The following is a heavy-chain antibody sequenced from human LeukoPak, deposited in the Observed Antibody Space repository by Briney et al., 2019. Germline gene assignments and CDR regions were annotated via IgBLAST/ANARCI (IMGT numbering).Heavy chain of an antibody. CDR1: GGSVSSGKYY. V-gene: IGHV4-61*01. Sequence: PSETLSLTCSVSGGSVSSGKYYWSWIRQPPGKGLEWIGYIYYSGSTNYNPSLKSRVTISVDTSKNQFSLKLSSVTAADTAVYYCARDPSGYFNYWGQGTLATVSS. CDR3: ARDPSGYFNY. D-gene: IGHD3-22*01. J-gene: IGHJ4*02. CDR2: IYYSGST.